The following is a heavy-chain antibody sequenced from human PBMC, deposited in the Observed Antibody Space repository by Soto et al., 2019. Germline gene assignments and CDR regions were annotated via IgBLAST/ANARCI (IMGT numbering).Heavy chain of an antibody. V-gene: IGHV4-39*01. J-gene: IGHJ6*02. CDR3: ARRRPDYGDYTDYYYFYGLDV. D-gene: IGHD4-17*01. CDR2: IYYSGTN. Sequence: QLQLQESGPGLVKPSETLSLTCTVSGDSISSSNYYWGWIRQPPGKGLEWIGSIYYSGTNYYNPSLESRVTMSVDTSKNQFSLNLNSVTAADTAVYYCARRRPDYGDYTDYYYFYGLDVCGRGTTVTVSS. CDR1: GDSISSSNYY.